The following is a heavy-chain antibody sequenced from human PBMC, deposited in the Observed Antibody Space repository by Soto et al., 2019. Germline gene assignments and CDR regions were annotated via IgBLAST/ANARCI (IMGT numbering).Heavy chain of an antibody. CDR2: IIPILGIA. V-gene: IGHV1-69*04. D-gene: IGHD3-22*01. CDR1: GYTFTSYG. J-gene: IGHJ4*02. CDR3: ARETETYYYDSSGYYLSY. Sequence: ASVKVSCKASGYTFTSYGISWVRQAPGQGLEWMGRIIPILGIANYAQKFQGRVTITADKSTSTAYMELSSLRSEDTAVYYCARETETYYYDSSGYYLSYWGQGTLVTVSS.